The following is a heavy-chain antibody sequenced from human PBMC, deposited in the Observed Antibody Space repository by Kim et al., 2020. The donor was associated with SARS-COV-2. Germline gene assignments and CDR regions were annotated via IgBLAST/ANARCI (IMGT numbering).Heavy chain of an antibody. Sequence: SETLSLTCTVSGGSISSGSYYWSWIRQPAGKGLECIGRFYTGGSANYNPSLKSRVTISVDTSKNQFSLKLSSVTAADTAIYYCARGAATVVTLTNYYGMDVWGQGTTVTVSS. CDR3: ARGAATVVTLTNYYGMDV. CDR1: GGSISSGSYY. CDR2: FYTGGSA. V-gene: IGHV4-61*02. J-gene: IGHJ6*02. D-gene: IGHD2-21*02.